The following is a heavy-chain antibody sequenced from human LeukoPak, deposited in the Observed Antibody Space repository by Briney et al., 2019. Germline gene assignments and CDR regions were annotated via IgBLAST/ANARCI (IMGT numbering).Heavy chain of an antibody. J-gene: IGHJ4*02. CDR1: GFTFSSYW. CDR3: AKDSSLEWLVDY. D-gene: IGHD6-19*01. Sequence: PGGSLRLSCAASGFTFSSYWMSWVRQAPGKGLEWVANIKQDGSEKYYVDSVKGRFTISRENSKNTLYLQMNSLRAEDTAVYYCAKDSSLEWLVDYWGQGTLVTVSS. V-gene: IGHV3-7*01. CDR2: IKQDGSEK.